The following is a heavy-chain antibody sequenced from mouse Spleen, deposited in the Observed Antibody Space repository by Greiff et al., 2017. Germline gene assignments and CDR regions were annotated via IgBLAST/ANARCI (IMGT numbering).Heavy chain of an antibody. CDR1: EYEFPSHD. CDR3: ARYLAGTGYFGV. J-gene: IGHJ1*03. V-gene: IGHV5-2*01. CDR2: INSDGGST. D-gene: IGHD4-1*01. Sequence: EVKLMESGGGLVQPGESLKLSCESNEYEFPSHDMSWVRKTPEKRLELVAAINSDGGSTYYPDTMERRFIISRDHTKKTLYLQMSSLRSEDTALXYCARYLAGTGYFGVWGTGTTVTVSS.